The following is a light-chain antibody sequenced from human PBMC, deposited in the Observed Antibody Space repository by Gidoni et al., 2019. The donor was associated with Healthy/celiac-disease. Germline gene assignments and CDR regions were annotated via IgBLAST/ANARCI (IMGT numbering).Light chain of an antibody. CDR3: QQYNSTPRT. J-gene: IGKJ1*01. CDR2: AAS. CDR1: QSISSY. Sequence: DTHMTHSPSSLSASVGDRVTITCRASQSISSYLHWYQQKPGKAPKLLIYAASSLQSGVPSRFSGSGSGTDFTLTISSLQPEDFATYYCQQYNSTPRTFGQGTKVEIK. V-gene: IGKV1-39*01.